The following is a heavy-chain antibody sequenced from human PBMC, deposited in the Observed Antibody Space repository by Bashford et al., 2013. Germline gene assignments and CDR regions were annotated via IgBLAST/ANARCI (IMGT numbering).Heavy chain of an antibody. CDR3: AKFNSGTY. CDR2: IGGGGAST. Sequence: GGSLRLSCAASGFTFSSYAMSWVRQAPGKGLEWVSGIGGGGASTQYADSVKGRFTISRDNSKNTLYLQMNSLRAEDTAVYYCAKFNSGTYWGQGTTVTVSS. J-gene: IGHJ6*02. V-gene: IGHV3-23*01. CDR1: GFTFSSYA. D-gene: IGHD1-26*01.